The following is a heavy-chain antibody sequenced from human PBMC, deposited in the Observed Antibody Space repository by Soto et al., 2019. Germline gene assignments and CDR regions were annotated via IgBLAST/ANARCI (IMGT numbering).Heavy chain of an antibody. J-gene: IGHJ4*02. Sequence: VQLVDSGGGLVQPGGSLRLSCAASGFTFSSYEMNWVRQAPGEGRELVSDISDNGCTIYYAYSVKGRFTMSSDSAKNSLFFQMTTLRVDATAVYYCARDAGGYRVTRFGCWGQGTPVTVSS. CDR2: ISDNGCTI. D-gene: IGHD5-12*01. V-gene: IGHV3-48*03. CDR1: GFTFSSYE. CDR3: ARDAGGYRVTRFGC.